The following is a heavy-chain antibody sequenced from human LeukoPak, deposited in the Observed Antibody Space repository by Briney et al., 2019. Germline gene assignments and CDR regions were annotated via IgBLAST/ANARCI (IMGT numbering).Heavy chain of an antibody. CDR2: MNPNSGNT. J-gene: IGHJ4*02. CDR1: GYTFTSYG. V-gene: IGHV1-8*03. CDR3: ARDRGSGWYHFGYFDY. D-gene: IGHD6-19*01. Sequence: ASVKVSCKASGYTFTSYGISWVRQATGQGLEWMGWMNPNSGNTGYAQKFQGRVTITRNTSISTAYMELSSLRSEDTAVYYCARDRGSGWYHFGYFDYWGQGTLVTVSS.